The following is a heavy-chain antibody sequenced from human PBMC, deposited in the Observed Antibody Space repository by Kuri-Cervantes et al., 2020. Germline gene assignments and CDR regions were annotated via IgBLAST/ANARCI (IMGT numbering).Heavy chain of an antibody. D-gene: IGHD1-26*01. CDR3: ARELVVGATITSPGYFDY. CDR1: GFTFSDYY. CDR2: ISSSGSTI. Sequence: GESLKISCAASGFTFSDYYMSWIRQAPGKGLEWVSYISSSGSTIYYADSVKGRFTISRDNAKNSLYLQMNSLRAEDTAVYYCARELVVGATITSPGYFDYWGQGTLVTVSS. V-gene: IGHV3-11*01. J-gene: IGHJ4*02.